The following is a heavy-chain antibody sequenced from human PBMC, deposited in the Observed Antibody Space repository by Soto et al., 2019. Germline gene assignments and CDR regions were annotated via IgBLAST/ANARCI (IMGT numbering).Heavy chain of an antibody. Sequence: PGGSLRLSCAASGFTFSNYDMHWVRQVTGKGLEWVSGITTAGDTYYPGSKKGRFTIYREKAKNSLYLQMNSLSAGDTALYYCARELHGGSYGMDVWGQGTTVTVSS. CDR3: ARELHGGSYGMDV. V-gene: IGHV3-13*01. J-gene: IGHJ6*02. CDR2: ITTAGDT. CDR1: GFTFSNYD.